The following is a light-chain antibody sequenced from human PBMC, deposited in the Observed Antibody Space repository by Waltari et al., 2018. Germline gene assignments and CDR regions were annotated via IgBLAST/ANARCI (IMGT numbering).Light chain of an antibody. CDR2: KAS. Sequence: DIQMTQSPSTLSASVGDRVTITCRASQSISWWLAWYQQKPGKAPKLLIYKASSLESGVPSGFSGSGSGTEFTLTISSLRPDDFATYYCQQYNSFPYTFGQGTKLEIK. V-gene: IGKV1-5*03. CDR3: QQYNSFPYT. CDR1: QSISWW. J-gene: IGKJ2*01.